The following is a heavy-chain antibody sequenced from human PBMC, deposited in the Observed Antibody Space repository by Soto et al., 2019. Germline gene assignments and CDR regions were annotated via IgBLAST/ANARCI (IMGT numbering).Heavy chain of an antibody. Sequence: SLRLSSAPSRFTFNTEGKQWVPQAPGKGLEWVAVISYDGSNKYYADSVKGRFTISRDNSKNTLYLQMNSLRAEDTAVYYCAKARATTVVTDIDYRGQRSLVTV. V-gene: IGHV3-30*18. CDR3: AKARATTVVTDIDY. J-gene: IGHJ4*02. CDR1: RFTFNTEG. CDR2: ISYDGSNK. D-gene: IGHD4-17*01.